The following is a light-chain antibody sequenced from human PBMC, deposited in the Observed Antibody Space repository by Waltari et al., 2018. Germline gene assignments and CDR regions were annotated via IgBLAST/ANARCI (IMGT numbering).Light chain of an antibody. CDR2: WAS. J-gene: IGKJ3*01. Sequence: DIWMPRPPASLAVPLGERSTIRGKSSRSLLFSSNYKNYLSWYQQKSGQPPKLLIYWASTRESGVPDRFTGSGSGTDFTLTISSLQAEDVAVYYCQQYYSAPFTFGPGTKVDIK. V-gene: IGKV4-1*01. CDR3: QQYYSAPFT. CDR1: RSLLFSSNYKNY.